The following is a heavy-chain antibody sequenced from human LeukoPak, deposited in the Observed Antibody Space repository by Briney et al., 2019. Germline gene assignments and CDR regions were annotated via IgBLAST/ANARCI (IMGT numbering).Heavy chain of an antibody. V-gene: IGHV3-23*01. Sequence: GGSLRLSCAASGFTFSSYAMRWVRQAPGKGLEWVSSISGIVGSTFYADSVKGRFTISRDNSKNTVYLQMKSLRAEDTAVYYCGKGGNVVVIAIRKYYYYYMDVWGKGTTVTVSS. D-gene: IGHD2-21*01. CDR2: ISGIVGST. CDR3: GKGGNVVVIAIRKYYYYYMDV. J-gene: IGHJ6*03. CDR1: GFTFSSYA.